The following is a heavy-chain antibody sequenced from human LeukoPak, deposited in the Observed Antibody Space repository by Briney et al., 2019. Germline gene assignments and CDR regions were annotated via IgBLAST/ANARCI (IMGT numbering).Heavy chain of an antibody. D-gene: IGHD3-10*01. CDR2: IYYTGST. Sequence: SETLSLTCTVSGDSISSSSYYWGWIGQPPGKGLEWIGSIYYTGSTYYNPSLKSRVTISVDTSKNQFSLKLSSVTAADTAVYYCARETRERGSYYGSGSYYCWFDPWGQGTLVTVSS. J-gene: IGHJ5*02. V-gene: IGHV4-39*07. CDR3: ARETRERGSYYGSGSYYCWFDP. CDR1: GDSISSSSYY.